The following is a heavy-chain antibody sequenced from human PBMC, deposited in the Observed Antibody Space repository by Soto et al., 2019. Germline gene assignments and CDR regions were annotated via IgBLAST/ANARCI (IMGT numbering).Heavy chain of an antibody. D-gene: IGHD3-3*01. J-gene: IGHJ6*02. CDR3: ARGGYDFWSDSERGMDV. CDR2: IYYSGST. CDR1: GGSISSGGYY. Sequence: SETLSLTCTVSGGSISSGGYYWSWIRQHPGKGLEWIGYIYYSGSTYYNPSLKSRVTISVDTSKNEFSLKLSSVTAADTAVYYCARGGYDFWSDSERGMDVWGQGTTVTVSS. V-gene: IGHV4-31*03.